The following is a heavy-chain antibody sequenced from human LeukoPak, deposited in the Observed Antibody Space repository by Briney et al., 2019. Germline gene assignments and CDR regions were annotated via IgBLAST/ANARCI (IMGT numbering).Heavy chain of an antibody. V-gene: IGHV3-23*01. CDR2: ISGSGGST. J-gene: IGHJ4*02. CDR1: GFTFSSYA. CDR3: AKTYSSSPGISSYFDY. Sequence: PGGSLRLSCAASGFTFSSYAMSWVRQAPGKGLEWVSAISGSGGSTYYADSVKGRFTISRDNAKNSLYLQMNSLRAEDTALYYCAKTYSSSPGISSYFDYWGQGTLVTVSS. D-gene: IGHD6-6*01.